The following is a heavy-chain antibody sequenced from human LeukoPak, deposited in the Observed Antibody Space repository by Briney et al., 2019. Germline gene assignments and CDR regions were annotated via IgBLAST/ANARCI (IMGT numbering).Heavy chain of an antibody. V-gene: IGHV3-48*01. D-gene: IGHD2-21*02. J-gene: IGHJ4*02. Sequence: PGGSLRLSCTASGFTFTSYGINWVRQGPGKGLEWLSYISSGSGTIYYGDAVKGRFTISRDNAKNSLYLQMKSLRVEDTAVYYCARSRTAVTAAFDYWGQGTLVTVSS. CDR1: GFTFTSYG. CDR2: ISSGSGTI. CDR3: ARSRTAVTAAFDY.